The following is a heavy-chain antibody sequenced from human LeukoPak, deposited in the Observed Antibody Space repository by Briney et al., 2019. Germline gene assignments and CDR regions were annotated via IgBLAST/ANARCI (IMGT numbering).Heavy chain of an antibody. Sequence: ASVKVSCKASGYTFTSYGISWVRQAPGQGLEWMGGIIPIFGTANYAQKLQGRVTMTTDTSTSTAYMELRSLRSDDTAVYYCARITMVRGVIIPNDYWGQGTLVTVSS. J-gene: IGHJ4*02. CDR3: ARITMVRGVIIPNDY. CDR1: GYTFTSYG. D-gene: IGHD3-10*01. CDR2: IIPIFGTA. V-gene: IGHV1-18*01.